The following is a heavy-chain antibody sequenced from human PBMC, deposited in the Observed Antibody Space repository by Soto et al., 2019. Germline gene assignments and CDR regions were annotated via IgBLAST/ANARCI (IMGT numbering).Heavy chain of an antibody. Sequence: PSETLSLTCTVSGGSISSGGYYWSWIRQHPGKGLEWIGYIYYSGSTYYNPSLKSRVTISVDTSKNQFSLKLSSVTAADTAVYYCARGKYYDILTGPGYWGQGTLVTVSS. V-gene: IGHV4-31*03. CDR3: ARGKYYDILTGPGY. J-gene: IGHJ4*02. CDR1: GGSISSGGYY. CDR2: IYYSGST. D-gene: IGHD3-9*01.